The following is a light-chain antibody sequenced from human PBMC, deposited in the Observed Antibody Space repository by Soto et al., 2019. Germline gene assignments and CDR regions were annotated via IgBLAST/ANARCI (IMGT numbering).Light chain of an antibody. CDR1: QGIRND. J-gene: IGKJ1*01. CDR2: AAS. V-gene: IGKV1-6*01. Sequence: AIQLTQSPSSLSASVGDRVTITCRASQGIRNDLGWYQQKPGKAPKLLIYAASSLQSGVPSRFSGSASGTDFTLTISSLQPEDFAVYYCQQYNNWPETFGQGTKVDIK. CDR3: QQYNNWPET.